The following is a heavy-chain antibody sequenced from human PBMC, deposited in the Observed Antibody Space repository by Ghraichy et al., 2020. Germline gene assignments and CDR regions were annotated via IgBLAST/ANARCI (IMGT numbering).Heavy chain of an antibody. Sequence: SETLSLTCTVSGGSVSSGSYYWSWIRQPPGKGLEWIGYIYYSGSTNYNPSLKSRVTISVDTSKNQFSLKLSSVTAADTAVYYCARDSPPLANWGLNYYYYYMDVWGKGTTVTVSS. CDR3: ARDSPPLANWGLNYYYYYMDV. V-gene: IGHV4-61*01. D-gene: IGHD7-27*01. CDR1: GGSVSSGSYY. J-gene: IGHJ6*03. CDR2: IYYSGST.